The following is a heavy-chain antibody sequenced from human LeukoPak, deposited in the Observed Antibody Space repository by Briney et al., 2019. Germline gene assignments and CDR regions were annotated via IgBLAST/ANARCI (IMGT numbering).Heavy chain of an antibody. CDR3: ASGTWVQLFFY. D-gene: IGHD1-1*01. CDR1: GDSISSSNYF. V-gene: IGHV4-39*07. J-gene: IGHJ4*02. CDR2: ISNSGDT. Sequence: AETLSLTCSVAGDSISSSNYFWARIRQPPGKGLEWIGSISNSGDTYFNPSLLSRVTISVGTPKNQFSLKLNSVTAADTAVYYCASGTWVQLFFYWGQGTLVSVSS.